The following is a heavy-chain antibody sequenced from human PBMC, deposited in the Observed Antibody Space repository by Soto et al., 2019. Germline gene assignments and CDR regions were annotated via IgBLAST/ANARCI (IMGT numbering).Heavy chain of an antibody. CDR2: ISGSGGST. CDR3: AKSPEWFGEDYNWFDP. Sequence: PGGSLRLSCAASGFTFSSYAMSWVRQAPGKGLEWVSAISGSGGSTYYADSVKGRFTISRDNSKNTLYLQMNSLRAEDTAVYYCAKSPEWFGEDYNWFDPWGQGTLVTVSS. J-gene: IGHJ5*02. CDR1: GFTFSSYA. D-gene: IGHD3-10*01. V-gene: IGHV3-23*01.